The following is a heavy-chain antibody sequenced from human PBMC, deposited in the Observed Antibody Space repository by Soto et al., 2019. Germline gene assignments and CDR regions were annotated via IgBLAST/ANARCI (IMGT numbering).Heavy chain of an antibody. V-gene: IGHV1-69*06. D-gene: IGHD1-1*01. CDR2: IIPIFGTA. J-gene: IGHJ6*02. CDR3: ARVVQLERHNSYYYDGIDV. CDR1: GGTFSSYA. Sequence: SVKVSCKASGGTFSSYAISWVRQAPGQGLEWMGGIIPIFGTANYAQKFQGRVTITADKSTSTAYMELSSLRSEDTAVYYCARVVQLERHNSYYYDGIDVWGQGTTVTVSS.